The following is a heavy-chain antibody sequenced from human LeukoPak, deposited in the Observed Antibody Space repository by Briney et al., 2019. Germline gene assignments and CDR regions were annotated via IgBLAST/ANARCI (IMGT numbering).Heavy chain of an antibody. J-gene: IGHJ4*02. Sequence: GGSLRLSCAAYGFTFSDHYMDWVRQAPGKGLEWVGRTRNKANSYTTEYAASVKGRFTISRDDSKNSLYLQMNSLKTEDTAVYYCARVRYYYDSSGYSYCFDYWGQGTLVTVSS. V-gene: IGHV3-72*01. CDR2: TRNKANSYTT. D-gene: IGHD3-22*01. CDR1: GFTFSDHY. CDR3: ARVRYYYDSSGYSYCFDY.